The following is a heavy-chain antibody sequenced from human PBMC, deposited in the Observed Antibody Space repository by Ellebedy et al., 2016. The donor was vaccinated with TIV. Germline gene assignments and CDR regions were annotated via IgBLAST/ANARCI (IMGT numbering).Heavy chain of an antibody. J-gene: IGHJ4*02. V-gene: IGHV3-7*01. CDR1: GFTFSGYW. CDR2: IKSDGSDK. D-gene: IGHD3-16*01. CDR3: VRGGGALDF. Sequence: GGSLRLSXAASGFTFSGYWMSWVRQAPRKGLEWVANIKSDGSDKYYVDSVKGRFTISRDNAKNSLYLQINSLRAEDTAVYYCVRGGGALDFWGQGTLVTVSS.